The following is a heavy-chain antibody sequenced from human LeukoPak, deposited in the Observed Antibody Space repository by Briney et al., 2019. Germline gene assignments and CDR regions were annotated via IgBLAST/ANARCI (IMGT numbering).Heavy chain of an antibody. D-gene: IGHD3-9*01. CDR1: GFTFSDYY. J-gene: IGHJ4*02. CDR2: ISSSSSTI. CDR3: ASSNYDILTGPDAD. Sequence: GGSLRLSCAASGFTFSDYYMSWIRQAPGKGLEWVSYISSSSSTIYYADSVKGRFTISRDNAKNSLYLQMNSLRAEDTAVYYCASSNYDILTGPDADWGQGTLVTVSS. V-gene: IGHV3-11*04.